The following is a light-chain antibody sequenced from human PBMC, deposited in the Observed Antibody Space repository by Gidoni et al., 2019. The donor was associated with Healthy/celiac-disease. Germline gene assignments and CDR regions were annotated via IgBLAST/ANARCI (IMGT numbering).Light chain of an antibody. CDR3: QQYDNLGLT. CDR2: DAS. Sequence: DIQMTQSPSSLSASVGDRVTSTCQASQDISNYLNWYQQKPGKAPKLLIYDASNLETGVPSRFSGSGSGTDFTFTISSLQPEDIATYYGQQYDNLGLTFGGGTKVEIK. J-gene: IGKJ4*01. CDR1: QDISNY. V-gene: IGKV1-33*01.